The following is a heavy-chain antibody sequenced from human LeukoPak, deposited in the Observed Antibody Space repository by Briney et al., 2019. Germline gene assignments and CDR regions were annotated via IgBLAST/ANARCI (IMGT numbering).Heavy chain of an antibody. CDR2: IKQDGTEK. D-gene: IGHD4-17*01. Sequence: GGSLRLSCTASGFTFTTYWMSWVRHPPGKGLEWVANIKQDGTEKYYVDSVKGRFTISRDNAKNSLYLQMNSLRVEDTAVYYCAAYYGDYVPDYWGQGTLVTVSS. CDR1: GFTFTTYW. CDR3: AAYYGDYVPDY. V-gene: IGHV3-7*01. J-gene: IGHJ4*02.